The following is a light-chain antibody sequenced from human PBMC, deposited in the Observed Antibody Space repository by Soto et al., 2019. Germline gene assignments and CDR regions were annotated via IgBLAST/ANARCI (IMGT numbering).Light chain of an antibody. Sequence: DIVMTQSPLSLPVTPGEPASISCRSSQSLLHSNGYNYLDWYLQKPGQSPQLLIYLGSNRASGVTDRFSGSASGTDFTLKISRVEAEDVGVYYCMQALQSPYTFGEGTKLESK. CDR1: QSLLHSNGYNY. CDR2: LGS. V-gene: IGKV2-28*01. CDR3: MQALQSPYT. J-gene: IGKJ2*01.